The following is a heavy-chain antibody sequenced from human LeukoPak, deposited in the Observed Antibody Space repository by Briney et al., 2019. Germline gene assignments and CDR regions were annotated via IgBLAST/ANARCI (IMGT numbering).Heavy chain of an antibody. V-gene: IGHV3-66*02. CDR1: GFTVSSNY. Sequence: GGSLRLSCAASGFTVSSNYMSWVRQAPGKGLEWVSVIYSGGSTYHADSVKGQFTISRDNSKNTLYLQMNSLRAEDTAVYYCARVAIVGAFRFDYWGQGTLVTVSS. CDR2: IYSGGST. CDR3: ARVAIVGAFRFDY. D-gene: IGHD1-26*01. J-gene: IGHJ4*02.